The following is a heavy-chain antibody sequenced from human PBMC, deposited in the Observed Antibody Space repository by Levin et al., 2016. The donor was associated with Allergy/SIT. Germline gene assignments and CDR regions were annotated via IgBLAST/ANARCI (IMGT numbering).Heavy chain of an antibody. CDR3: AREQMYQPQVLMDV. CDR2: IYHSGST. CDR1: GGSISSNNW. V-gene: IGHV4-4*02. D-gene: IGHD2-2*01. J-gene: IGHJ6*04. Sequence: SETLSLTCAVSGGSISSNNWWTWVRQPPGKGLEWIAEIYHSGSTNYNPSLKSRVSMSIDKSKNEFSLNLTSVTAADTAVYYCAREQMYQPQVLMDVWGKGTTVTVSS.